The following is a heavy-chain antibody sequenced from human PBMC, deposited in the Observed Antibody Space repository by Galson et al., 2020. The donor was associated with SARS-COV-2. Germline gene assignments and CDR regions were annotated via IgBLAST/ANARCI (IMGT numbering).Heavy chain of an antibody. J-gene: IGHJ6*02. CDR3: ARARTFASETPYYYGMDV. Sequence: SGPTLVKPTQTLTLTCTFSGFSLSTSGVCLTWIRQPPGKALEWLARIDWDDDKHYTTSLKTRLTISKDASKNQVVLTMTNMEPVDTGTYYCARARTFASETPYYYGMDVWGQGTTVTVSS. D-gene: IGHD3-10*01. CDR2: IDWDDDK. CDR1: GFSLSTSGVC. V-gene: IGHV2-70*11.